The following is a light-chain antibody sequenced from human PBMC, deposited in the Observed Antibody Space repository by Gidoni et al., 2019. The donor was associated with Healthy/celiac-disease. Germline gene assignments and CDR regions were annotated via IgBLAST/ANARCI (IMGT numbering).Light chain of an antibody. V-gene: IGKV1-39*01. CDR1: QSISSY. CDR2: TAV. Sequence: DIQMTQSPSSLSASVGDRVTITCRASQSISSYLNWYQQKPGKVPKLLIYTAVSLQSGVPSRFSGSGSGTEFTLTSSSLQPEDFATYYCQQSYSTPRTFGQGTKVEIK. J-gene: IGKJ1*01. CDR3: QQSYSTPRT.